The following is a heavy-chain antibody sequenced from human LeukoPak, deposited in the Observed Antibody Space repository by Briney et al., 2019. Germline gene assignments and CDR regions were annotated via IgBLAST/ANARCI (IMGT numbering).Heavy chain of an antibody. CDR3: AKDRAGGSGSFFDY. CDR1: GFTFDDYA. CDR2: ISWNSGSI. D-gene: IGHD1-26*01. J-gene: IGHJ4*02. V-gene: IGHV3-9*01. Sequence: GGSLRLSCAASGFTFDDYAMHWVRQAPGKGLEWVPGISWNSGSIGYADSVKGRFTISRDNAKNSLYLQVNSLRAEDTALYYCAKDRAGGSGSFFDYWGQGTLVTVSS.